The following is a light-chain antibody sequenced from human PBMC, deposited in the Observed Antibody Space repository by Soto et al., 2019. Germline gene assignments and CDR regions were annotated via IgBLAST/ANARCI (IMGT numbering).Light chain of an antibody. CDR1: SSDVGAYDY. V-gene: IGLV2-14*03. CDR3: SSYTSSSTLV. J-gene: IGLJ1*01. CDR2: DVS. Sequence: ALPQPASVSGSPGQSITVSCTGTSSDVGAYDYVSWYQHHPGKAPKLMIYDVSYRPSGVSNRFSGSKSGNTASLTISGLQAEDEADYYCSSYTSSSTLVFGTGTKVTVL.